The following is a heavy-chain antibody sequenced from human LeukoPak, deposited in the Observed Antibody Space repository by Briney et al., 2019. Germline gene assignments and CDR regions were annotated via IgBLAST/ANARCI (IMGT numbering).Heavy chain of an antibody. CDR1: GFTFSSYA. CDR3: AKDHLPGIVVADRDY. Sequence: PGGSLRLSCAASGFTFSSYAMSWVRQAPGKGLEWVSAISGSGGSTYYADSVKGRFTISRDNSKNTLYLQINSLRDEDTAVYYCAKDHLPGIVVADRDYWGQGTLVTVSS. V-gene: IGHV3-23*01. CDR2: ISGSGGST. D-gene: IGHD6-19*01. J-gene: IGHJ4*02.